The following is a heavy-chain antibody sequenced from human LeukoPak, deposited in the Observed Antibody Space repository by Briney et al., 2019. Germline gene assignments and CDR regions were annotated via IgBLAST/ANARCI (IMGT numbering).Heavy chain of an antibody. J-gene: IGHJ4*02. CDR2: FDPEDGET. Sequence: ASVKVSCKVSGYTLTELSMHWVRQAPGKGLEWMGGFDPEDGETIYAQKFQGRATMTEDTSTDTAYMELSSLRSEDTAVYYCATWDSGFSYYFDYWGQGTLVTVSS. CDR3: ATWDSGFSYYFDY. D-gene: IGHD3-22*01. V-gene: IGHV1-24*01. CDR1: GYTLTELS.